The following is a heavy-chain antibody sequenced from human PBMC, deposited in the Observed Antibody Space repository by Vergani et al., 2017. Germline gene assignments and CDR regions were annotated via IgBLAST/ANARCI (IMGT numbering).Heavy chain of an antibody. Sequence: QVQLVESGGGVVQPGRSLRLSCAASGFTFSSYGMHWVRQAPGKGVEWVAVIWYDGSNKYYADSVKGRFPISRDNSKNTLYLQMNSLRAEDTAVYYCARDRDGYNSDYYGMDVWGQGTTVTVSS. CDR1: GFTFSSYG. CDR3: ARDRDGYNSDYYGMDV. CDR2: IWYDGSNK. D-gene: IGHD5-24*01. V-gene: IGHV3-33*01. J-gene: IGHJ6*02.